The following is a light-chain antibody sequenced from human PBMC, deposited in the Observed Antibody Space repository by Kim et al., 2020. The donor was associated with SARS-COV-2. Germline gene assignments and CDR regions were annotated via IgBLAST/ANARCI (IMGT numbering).Light chain of an antibody. V-gene: IGKV1-5*01. Sequence: ASVGDRITITCRACQRISPWLAWYQQRPGKAPNLLIYDASSLAGGVPSRFSGGGSGTEFTLTISSLQPDDFATYYCQQYNYYPWTFGQGTKVDIK. CDR1: QRISPW. CDR3: QQYNYYPWT. CDR2: DAS. J-gene: IGKJ1*01.